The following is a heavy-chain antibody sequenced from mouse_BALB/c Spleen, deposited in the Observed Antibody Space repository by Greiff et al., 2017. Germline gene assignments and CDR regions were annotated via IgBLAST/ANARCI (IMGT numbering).Heavy chain of an antibody. Sequence: EVKLVESGPELVKPGASVKMSCKASGYTFTSYVMHWVKQKPGQGLEWIGYINPYNDGTKYNEKFKGKATLTSDKSSSTAYMELSSLTSEDSAVYYCARLRYRYDGGAMDYWGQGTSVTVSS. CDR1: GYTFTSYV. J-gene: IGHJ4*01. V-gene: IGHV1-14*01. CDR2: INPYNDGT. CDR3: ARLRYRYDGGAMDY. D-gene: IGHD2-14*01.